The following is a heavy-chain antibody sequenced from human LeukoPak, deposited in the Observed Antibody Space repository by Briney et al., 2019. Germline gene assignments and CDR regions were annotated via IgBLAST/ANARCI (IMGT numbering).Heavy chain of an antibody. D-gene: IGHD3-9*01. CDR1: GFTFSSYW. CDR2: IKQDGSEK. J-gene: IGHJ6*03. Sequence: GGSLRLSCAASGFTFSSYWMSWVRQAPGKGLEWVANIKQDGSEKYYVDSVKGRFTISRDNAKNSLYLQMNSLRAEDTAVYYCARAGSVLRYFDWLVESFYYMDVWGKGTTVTISS. V-gene: IGHV3-7*01. CDR3: ARAGSVLRYFDWLVESFYYMDV.